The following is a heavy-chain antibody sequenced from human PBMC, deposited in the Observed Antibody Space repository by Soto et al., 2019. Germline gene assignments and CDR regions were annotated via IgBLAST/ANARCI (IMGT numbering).Heavy chain of an antibody. CDR1: GYSFTSYW. CDR2: IDPSDSYT. V-gene: IGHV5-10-1*01. CDR3: QRPNIAAAGTAAFHY. D-gene: IGHD6-13*01. J-gene: IGHJ4*02. Sequence: ESLTSFGSGSGYSFTSYWISLVRQMPGKGLEWMGRIDPSDSYTNYSPSFQGHVTSSADKSISTAYLQWSSLKASDTAMYYCQRPNIAAAGTAAFHYWGQGTLVTVSP.